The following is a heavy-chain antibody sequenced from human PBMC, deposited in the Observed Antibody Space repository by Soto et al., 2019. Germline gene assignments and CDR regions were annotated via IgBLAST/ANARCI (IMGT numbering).Heavy chain of an antibody. CDR2: ISAYNGNT. D-gene: IGHD3-22*01. Sequence: QVQLVQSGAEVKKPGASVKVSCKASGYTFTSYGISWVRQAPGQGLEWMGWISAYNGNTNYAQKLQGRVTLTTDTTTSPAHMELGGLRSDDTAGDYCAREFPLYYYDRSCGGDYWGQGTLVTVSS. CDR1: GYTFTSYG. CDR3: AREFPLYYYDRSCGGDY. J-gene: IGHJ4*02. V-gene: IGHV1-18*01.